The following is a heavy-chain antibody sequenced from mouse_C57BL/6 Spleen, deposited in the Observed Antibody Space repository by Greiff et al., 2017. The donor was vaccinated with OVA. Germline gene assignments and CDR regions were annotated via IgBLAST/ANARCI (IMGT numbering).Heavy chain of an antibody. CDR2: IDPSDSYT. CDR1: GYTFTSYW. J-gene: IGHJ4*01. V-gene: IGHV1-69*01. CDR3: TRAGGNSLRAMYY. Sequence: QVQLQQPGAELVMPGASVKLSCKASGYTFTSYWMHWVKQRPGQGLEWIGEIDPSDSYTNSNQKFKGTTTLTVDKSSSTSYKLLSSLTSDDAAVYYCTRAGGNSLRAMYYSGQGTSGTVSS.